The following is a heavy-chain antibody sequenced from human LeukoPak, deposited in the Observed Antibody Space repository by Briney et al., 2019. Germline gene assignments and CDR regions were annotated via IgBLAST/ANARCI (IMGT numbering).Heavy chain of an antibody. V-gene: IGHV4-59*01. CDR1: GGSISNYY. Sequence: PSETLSLTRTVSGGSISNYYWSWIRQPPGKGLEWIGYIYYTGSTTHNPSLNSRVTTSVDTSKNQFSLRLSSVTAADTAVYYCAREEAATSSLDYWGQGILVTVSS. CDR2: IYYTGST. J-gene: IGHJ4*02. D-gene: IGHD2-15*01. CDR3: AREEAATSSLDY.